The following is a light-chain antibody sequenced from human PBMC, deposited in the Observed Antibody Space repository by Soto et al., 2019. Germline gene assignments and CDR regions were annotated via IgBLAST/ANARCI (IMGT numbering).Light chain of an antibody. Sequence: IVLTQSPGTLSLSPGERATLSCRASESVSGSYIAWFQQKPGQAPRLLIYDASSRATGIPDRFSGSGSGTEFTLTISRLEPEDFAVYYCQQYCTSPYTFGQGTKLEIK. CDR3: QQYCTSPYT. CDR2: DAS. V-gene: IGKV3-20*01. CDR1: ESVSGSY. J-gene: IGKJ2*01.